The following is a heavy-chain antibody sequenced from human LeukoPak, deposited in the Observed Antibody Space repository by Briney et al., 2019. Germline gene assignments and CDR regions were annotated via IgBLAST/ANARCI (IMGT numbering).Heavy chain of an antibody. CDR2: IYYSGST. CDR3: ARVVRYYYDSSGYYPYWYFDL. CDR1: GGSITSTTYY. V-gene: IGHV4-39*07. Sequence: SETLSLTCTVSGGSITSTTYYWGWIRQPPGKGLEWIGSIYYSGSTYYNPSLKSRVTISGDTSKNQLSLKLSSVTAADTAVYYCARVVRYYYDSSGYYPYWYFDLWGRGTLVTVSS. D-gene: IGHD3-22*01. J-gene: IGHJ2*01.